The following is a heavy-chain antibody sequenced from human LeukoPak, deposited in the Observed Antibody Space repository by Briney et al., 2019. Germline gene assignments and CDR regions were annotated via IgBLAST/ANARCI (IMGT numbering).Heavy chain of an antibody. CDR3: ARQADYNVLTGYFKGHLDY. CDR2: IYPVDSDT. V-gene: IGHV5-51*01. CDR1: GYSFNTYW. Sequence: GESLKISCTGSGYSFNTYWIAWVRQMPGKGLEWMGIIYPVDSDTRYTPSFQGQVTISADESIRTAYLHWSSLKASDTAMYYCARQADYNVLTGYFKGHLDYWGQGTLVTVSS. D-gene: IGHD3-9*01. J-gene: IGHJ4*02.